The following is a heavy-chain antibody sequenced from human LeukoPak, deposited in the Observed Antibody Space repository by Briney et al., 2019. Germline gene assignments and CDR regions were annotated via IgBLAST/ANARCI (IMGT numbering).Heavy chain of an antibody. CDR1: GYTFTGYY. Sequence: ASLKVSCKASGYTFTGYYMHWVRQAPGQGLEWMGWINPNSGGTNYAQKFQGRVTKTRDTSISTAYMELSRLRSDDTAVYYCARKIARGSFDPWGQGTLVTVSS. CDR3: ARKIARGSFDP. V-gene: IGHV1-2*02. D-gene: IGHD3-10*01. J-gene: IGHJ5*02. CDR2: INPNSGGT.